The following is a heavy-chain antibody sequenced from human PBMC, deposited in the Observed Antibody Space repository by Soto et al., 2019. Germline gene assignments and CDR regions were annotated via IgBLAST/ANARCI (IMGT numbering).Heavy chain of an antibody. CDR3: TTDTMYFRFGDY. CDR2: IKSKTDGGTT. Sequence: EVQLVESGGGLVKPGGSLRLSCAASGFTFSNAWMSWVRQAPGKGLEWVGRIKSKTDGGTTDYAAPVKGRFTISRDDSKNTLYLQMNSLKTEDTAVYYCTTDTMYFRFGDYWGQGTLVTVSS. D-gene: IGHD3-10*01. J-gene: IGHJ4*02. V-gene: IGHV3-15*01. CDR1: GFTFSNAW.